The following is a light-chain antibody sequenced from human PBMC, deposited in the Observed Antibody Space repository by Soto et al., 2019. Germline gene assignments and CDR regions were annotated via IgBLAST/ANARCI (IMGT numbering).Light chain of an antibody. V-gene: IGLV1-40*01. CDR2: SDI. CDR1: SSNIGAGYD. CDR3: QSYDSVLSASV. J-gene: IGLJ2*01. Sequence: QAVVTQPPSASGAPGQRLTISCTGSSSNIGAGYDVHWYQQFPGTAPKLLIFSDINRPSGVPARFSASKSGSSASLAISGLQAEDEADYYCQSYDSVLSASVFGGGTKLTVL.